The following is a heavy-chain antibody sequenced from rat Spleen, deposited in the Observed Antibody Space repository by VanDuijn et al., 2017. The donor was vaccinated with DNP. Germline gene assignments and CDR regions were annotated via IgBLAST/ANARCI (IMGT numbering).Heavy chain of an antibody. CDR2: IWGNGNR. Sequence: QVQLKESGPGLVQPSQTLSLTCTVSGFSLNSYGVIWVRQPPGKGLEWMGVIWGNGNRNYNSGFKSRLIISRDTSKSQVYLKQNSLQTEDTATDYCARIGAGTGTFDYWGQGVMVTVSS. D-gene: IGHD5-1*01. CDR1: GFSLNSYG. J-gene: IGHJ2*01. CDR3: ARIGAGTGTFDY. V-gene: IGHV2-13*01.